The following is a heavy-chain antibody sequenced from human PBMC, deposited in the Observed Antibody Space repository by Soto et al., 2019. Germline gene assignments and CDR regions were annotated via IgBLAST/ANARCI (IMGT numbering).Heavy chain of an antibody. CDR2: INSDGSST. Sequence: GGSLRLSCEASGFTFNTYYMNWVRQAPGKGLEWVAHINSDGSSTNYADSVKGRFTISRDNSKNTLYLQMNSLRAEDTAVYYCAKTWIQLWHPYYWGQGTLVTVSS. J-gene: IGHJ4*02. CDR1: GFTFNTYY. CDR3: AKTWIQLWHPYY. V-gene: IGHV3-23*01. D-gene: IGHD5-18*01.